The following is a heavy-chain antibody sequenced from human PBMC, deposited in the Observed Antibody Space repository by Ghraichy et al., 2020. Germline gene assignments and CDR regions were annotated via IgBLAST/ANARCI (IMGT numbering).Heavy chain of an antibody. J-gene: IGHJ4*02. CDR2: IYYSGST. CDR1: GGSISSGGYY. V-gene: IGHV4-31*03. D-gene: IGHD3-10*01. CDR3: ARVHYYGSGSYWFDY. Sequence: SETLSLTCTVSGGSISSGGYYWSWIRQHPGKGLEWIGYIYYSGSTYYNPSLKSRVTISVDTSKNQFSLKLGSVTAADTAVYYCARVHYYGSGSYWFDYWGQGTLVTVSS.